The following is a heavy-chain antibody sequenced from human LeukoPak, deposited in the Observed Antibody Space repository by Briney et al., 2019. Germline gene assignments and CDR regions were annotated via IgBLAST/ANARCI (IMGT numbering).Heavy chain of an antibody. V-gene: IGHV3-74*01. J-gene: IGHJ4*02. CDR1: GFTFSSYW. Sequence: PGGSLRLSCAASGFTFSSYWMHWVRQAPGKGLVWVSRINSDGSSTTYADSVKGRFTISRDNAKNTLYLRMNSLRAEDTAVYYCARVIAATITDHWGQGTLVTVSS. CDR2: INSDGSST. D-gene: IGHD6-6*01. CDR3: ARVIAATITDH.